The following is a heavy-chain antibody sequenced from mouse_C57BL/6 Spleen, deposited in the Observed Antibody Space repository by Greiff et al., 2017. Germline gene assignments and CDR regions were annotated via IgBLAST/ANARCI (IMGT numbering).Heavy chain of an antibody. J-gene: IGHJ2*01. CDR3: ARAPYYGNYVDY. CDR2: ISSGSSTI. D-gene: IGHD2-10*01. V-gene: IGHV5-17*01. CDR1: GFTFSDYG. Sequence: EVKLVESGGGLVKPGGSLKLSCAASGFTFSDYGMHWVRQAPEKGLEWVAYISSGSSTIYYADTVKGRFTISRDNAKNTLFLQMTSLRSEDTAMYYCARAPYYGNYVDYWGQGTTLTVSS.